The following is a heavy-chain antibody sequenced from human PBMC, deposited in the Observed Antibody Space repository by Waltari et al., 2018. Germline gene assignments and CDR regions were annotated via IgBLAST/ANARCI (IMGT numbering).Heavy chain of an antibody. J-gene: IGHJ4*02. Sequence: EVQLVESGGGLGKPGGSLRRSCAASGLTFSSQWTHWARQAPGQGLVLGSNINSDGSRTTYADSVKGRFTISRDNAKNALYLQMHSLTAEDTAVYYCAKRAKVKGLCSGNCYSDYWGQGTLVTVSS. CDR1: GLTFSSQW. CDR3: AKRAKVKGLCSGNCYSDY. CDR2: INSDGSRT. V-gene: IGHV3-74*01. D-gene: IGHD2-15*01.